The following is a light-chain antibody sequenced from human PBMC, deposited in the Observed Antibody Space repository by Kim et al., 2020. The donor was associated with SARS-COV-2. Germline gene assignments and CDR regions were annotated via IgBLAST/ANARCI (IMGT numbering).Light chain of an antibody. V-gene: IGKV1-16*02. Sequence: DIQMTQSPSSLSASVGDRITITCRASQGISYHLAWFQQKPGKAPKSLIYAASSLHSGVPSKFSGSGSGTDFTLTISSLQPEDVATYYCQQYTTYPWTFGQGTKVDIK. CDR3: QQYTTYPWT. J-gene: IGKJ1*01. CDR1: QGISYH. CDR2: AAS.